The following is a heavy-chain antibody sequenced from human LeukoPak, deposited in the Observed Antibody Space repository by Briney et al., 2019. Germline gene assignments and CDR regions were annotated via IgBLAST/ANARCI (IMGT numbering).Heavy chain of an antibody. J-gene: IGHJ6*03. CDR1: GGSFSNNF. CDR3: ARDRRYASSNYYYYYLDV. V-gene: IGHV4-34*01. D-gene: IGHD3-16*01. Sequence: PSETLSLTCAVYGGSFSNNFWNWIRQTPGKGLEWIGEISHSGSTNYNPSLKSRLTMSVDTSKNQFSLRLSSVTAADTAVYYCARDRRYASSNYYYYYLDVWGKGTTVTVSS. CDR2: ISHSGST.